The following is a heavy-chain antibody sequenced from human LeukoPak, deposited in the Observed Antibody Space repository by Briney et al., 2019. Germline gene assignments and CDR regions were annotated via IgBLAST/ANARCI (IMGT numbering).Heavy chain of an antibody. CDR3: AKWSCNSCSRNWFDP. J-gene: IGHJ5*02. Sequence: GGSLRLSCAASGFTFSSYAMSWVRQAPGKGLEWVSAISGSGGSTYYADSVKGRFTISRDNSRNTLYLQMNSLRAEDTAVYYCAKWSCNSCSRNWFDPWGKGTLVTVSS. CDR2: ISGSGGST. CDR1: GFTFSSYA. D-gene: IGHD2-2*01. V-gene: IGHV3-23*01.